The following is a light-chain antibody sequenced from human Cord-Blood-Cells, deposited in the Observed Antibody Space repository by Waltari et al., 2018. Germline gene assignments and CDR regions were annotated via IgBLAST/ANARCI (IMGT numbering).Light chain of an antibody. CDR2: GAS. Sequence: EIVMTQSPATLSVSPGERVTLSCRASQSVSSNLAWYQQKPGQAPRLLIYGASTRATGIPARFSGSGSGTEFTLTISSLQSEDFAVYYCQQYNNWPYTFGQGT. CDR3: QQYNNWPYT. V-gene: IGKV3-15*01. CDR1: QSVSSN. J-gene: IGKJ2*01.